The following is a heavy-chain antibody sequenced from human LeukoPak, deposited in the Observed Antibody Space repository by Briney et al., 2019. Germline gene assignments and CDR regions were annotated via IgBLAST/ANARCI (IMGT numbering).Heavy chain of an antibody. V-gene: IGHV3-53*01. CDR3: AKSYFPYYDFWSGYPYEYYFDY. D-gene: IGHD3-3*01. CDR2: IYRDGST. CDR1: GFTVSSNY. Sequence: PGGSLRLSCAASGFTVSSNYMTWVRQAPGKGLEWVSVIYRDGSTYYADSVKGRFTISRDNSKDTLYLQMNSLRAEDTAVYYCAKSYFPYYDFWSGYPYEYYFDYWGQGTLVTVSS. J-gene: IGHJ4*02.